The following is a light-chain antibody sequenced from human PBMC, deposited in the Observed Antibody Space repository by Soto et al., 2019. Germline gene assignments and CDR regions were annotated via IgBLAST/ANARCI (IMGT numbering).Light chain of an antibody. CDR3: QQNYSATWM. V-gene: IGKV1-9*01. J-gene: IGKJ1*01. CDR2: AAS. Sequence: DIQLTQYPSFLSASVGDRVTITCRASQGISSYLAWYQQKPGKAPKLLIYAASTLQSGVPSRFSGSGSGTEFTLTISSLQPEDFATYSCQQNYSATWMFGQGTKVDIK. CDR1: QGISSY.